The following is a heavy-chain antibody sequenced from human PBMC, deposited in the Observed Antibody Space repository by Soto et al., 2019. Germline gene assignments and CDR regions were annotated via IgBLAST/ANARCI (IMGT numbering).Heavy chain of an antibody. CDR2: IYYTGST. CDR1: GGSINSGGNY. V-gene: IGHV4-31*03. J-gene: IGHJ6*02. D-gene: IGHD2-2*01. CDR3: ARGSGMPSYHSGIDV. Sequence: QVQLQESGPGLVKPSQTLSLTCIVSGGSINSGGNYWSWIRQHPGKGLEWIGYIYYTGSTYYKPSLRSRVTMSIDMSKNRFSLKVSSVTAADTAVYYCARGSGMPSYHSGIDVWGQGTTVTVSS.